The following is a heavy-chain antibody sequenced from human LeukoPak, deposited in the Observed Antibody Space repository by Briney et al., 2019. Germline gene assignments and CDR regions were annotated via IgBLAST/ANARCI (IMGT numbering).Heavy chain of an antibody. D-gene: IGHD3-10*01. V-gene: IGHV3-23*01. CDR3: ARGGGLLWLGEFPNCFDT. CDR2: ISAGGGST. J-gene: IGHJ5*02. CDR1: GSTFSSYA. Sequence: GSLRLSCAASGSTFSSYAMSWVRQAPGKGLEYVSTISAGGGSTFYADSMKGRSAISRDNSRSTVYLQMNSLRVEDTAVYYCARGGGLLWLGEFPNCFDTWGQGTLVTVSS.